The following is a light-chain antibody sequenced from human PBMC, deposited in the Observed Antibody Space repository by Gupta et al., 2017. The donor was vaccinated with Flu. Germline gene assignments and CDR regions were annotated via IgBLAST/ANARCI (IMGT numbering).Light chain of an antibody. CDR3: NSYEGSNNVVV. Sequence: QSALTQPPSASRSPGQSVTISCTGTSSDVGAYDYVSWYQQHPGKAPKLIIYEVNKRPSGVPDRFSGSKSGNTASLTITGLQAEDEDDYYCNSYEGSNNVVVFGGGTKLTVL. V-gene: IGLV2-8*01. CDR2: EVN. CDR1: SSDVGAYDY. J-gene: IGLJ2*01.